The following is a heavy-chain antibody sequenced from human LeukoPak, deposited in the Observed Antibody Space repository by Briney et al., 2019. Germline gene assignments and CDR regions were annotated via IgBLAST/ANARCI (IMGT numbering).Heavy chain of an antibody. CDR2: IIPVFAIA. V-gene: IGHV1-69*13. CDR1: GGNFGSYA. J-gene: IGHJ6*03. CDR3: ARCGGGTTCPSYYYFYMDV. D-gene: IGHD2-15*01. Sequence: SVKVSCKASGGNFGSYAINWARQAPGQGLEWMGGIIPVFAIANYAQKFQGRVTITADESTSTAYMELSSLRSEDTAVYYCARCGGGTTCPSYYYFYMDVWGKGTTVTISS.